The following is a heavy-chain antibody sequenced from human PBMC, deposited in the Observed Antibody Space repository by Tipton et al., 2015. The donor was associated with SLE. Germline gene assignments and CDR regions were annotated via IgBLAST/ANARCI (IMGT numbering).Heavy chain of an antibody. J-gene: IGHJ4*02. CDR3: ARHPGSGWSFYFDN. CDR2: IHYTGDT. D-gene: IGHD6-19*01. V-gene: IGHV4-59*08. Sequence: TLSLTCSVSGASIGGYYWSWIRQPPGKGLEWIGYIHYTGDTNYNPSLDSRVTISADRSKNRFSLKLTSLTAADTAVYYCARHPGSGWSFYFDNWGQGTLVTVSS. CDR1: GASIGGYY.